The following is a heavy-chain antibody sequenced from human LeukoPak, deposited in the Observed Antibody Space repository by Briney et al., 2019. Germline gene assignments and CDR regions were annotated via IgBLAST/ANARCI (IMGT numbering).Heavy chain of an antibody. V-gene: IGHV4-4*07. CDR3: GRRGYTPSYYFVDY. CDR2: IYSGGTT. CDR1: AGSINSYY. Sequence: PSETLSLTCTVSAGSINSYYWGWVRQPAGKGLEWIGRIYSGGTTNYSPSLKSRLTMSVDTSKNQFSLRLRSVTAADTAVYYCGRRGYTPSYYFVDYWSQGTLVTVSS. J-gene: IGHJ4*02. D-gene: IGHD3-10*01.